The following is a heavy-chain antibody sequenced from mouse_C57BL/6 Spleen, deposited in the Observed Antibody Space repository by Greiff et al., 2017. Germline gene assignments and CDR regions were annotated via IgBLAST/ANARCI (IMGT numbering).Heavy chain of an antibody. D-gene: IGHD3-2*02. Sequence: VQLQQSGAELVKPGASVKLSCTASGFNIKDYYMHWVKQRTEQGLEWIGRIDPEDGETKYAPKFQGKATITADTSSNSDYLQLSSLTSEDTAVYCWSGDSGYGAWFAYWGQGTLVTVSA. CDR3: SGDSGYGAWFAY. CDR2: IDPEDGET. J-gene: IGHJ3*01. V-gene: IGHV14-2*01. CDR1: GFNIKDYY.